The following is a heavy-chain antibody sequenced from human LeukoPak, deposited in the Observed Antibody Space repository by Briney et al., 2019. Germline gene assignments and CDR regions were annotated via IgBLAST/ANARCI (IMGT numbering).Heavy chain of an antibody. V-gene: IGHV3-30*14. CDR1: GFTFSSYA. CDR2: ISYDGSNK. Sequence: PGGSLRLSCAASGFTFSSYAMHWVRQAPGKGLEWVAVISYDGSNKYYADSVKGRFTISRENAKNSLYLQMNSLRAGDTAVYYCARAAYSSTWCSRYFDLWGRGTLVTVSS. D-gene: IGHD6-13*01. J-gene: IGHJ2*01. CDR3: ARAAYSSTWCSRYFDL.